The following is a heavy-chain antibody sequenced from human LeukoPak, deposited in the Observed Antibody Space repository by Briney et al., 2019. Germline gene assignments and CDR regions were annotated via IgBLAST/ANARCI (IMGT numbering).Heavy chain of an antibody. CDR2: ISSSSSYI. CDR3: AREGAYSSSRPYYYGMDV. V-gene: IGHV3-21*01. Sequence: GGSLRLSCAASGFTFSSYSMNWVRQAPGKGLEWVSSISSSSSYIYYADSVKGRFTISRDNAKNSLYLQMNSLRAEDTAVYYCAREGAYSSSRPYYYGMDVWGQGTTVTVSS. J-gene: IGHJ6*02. CDR1: GFTFSSYS. D-gene: IGHD6-13*01.